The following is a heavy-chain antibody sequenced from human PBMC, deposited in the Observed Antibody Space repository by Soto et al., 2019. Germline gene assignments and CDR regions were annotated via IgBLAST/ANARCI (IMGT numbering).Heavy chain of an antibody. J-gene: IGHJ3*02. CDR2: IFSNDEK. CDR3: ARTFTKMVVMEAFDI. D-gene: IGHD2-15*01. Sequence: QVTLKASGPVLVKPTETLTLTCTVSGFSLSNARMGVSWLRQPPGKALEWLAHIFSNDEKSYSTSLKSRLTISKDTSKSQVVLTMTNMDPVDTATYYCARTFTKMVVMEAFDIWGDGTMVTVSS. V-gene: IGHV2-26*01. CDR1: GFSLSNARMG.